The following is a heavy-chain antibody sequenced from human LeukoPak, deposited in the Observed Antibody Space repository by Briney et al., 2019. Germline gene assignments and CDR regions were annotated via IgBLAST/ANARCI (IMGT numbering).Heavy chain of an antibody. CDR2: INPNSGGT. V-gene: IGHV1-2*02. D-gene: IGHD6-13*01. Sequence: ASVKVSCKASGYTFTDYYMHWVRQAPGQGLEWMGWINPNSGGTIYSQKFQGRVTMTRDTSISTAYMEVSRLRSDDTAVYYCSRGGGPGIAAAGISRGYNWFDPWGQGTLVTVSS. J-gene: IGHJ5*02. CDR1: GYTFTDYY. CDR3: SRGGGPGIAAAGISRGYNWFDP.